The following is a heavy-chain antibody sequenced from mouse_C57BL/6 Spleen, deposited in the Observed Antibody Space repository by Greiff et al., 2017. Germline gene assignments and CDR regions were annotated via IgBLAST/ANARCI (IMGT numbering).Heavy chain of an antibody. CDR3: ARPYGNYDAMDY. J-gene: IGHJ4*01. D-gene: IGHD2-1*01. CDR2: IYPRSGNT. CDR1: GYTFTSYG. V-gene: IGHV1-81*01. Sequence: QVQLQPSGAELARPGASVKLSCKASGYTFTSYGISWVKQRTGQGLAWIGEIYPRSGNTYYNEKFKGKATLTADKSSSTAYMELRSLTSEDSAVYFCARPYGNYDAMDYWGQGTSVTVAS.